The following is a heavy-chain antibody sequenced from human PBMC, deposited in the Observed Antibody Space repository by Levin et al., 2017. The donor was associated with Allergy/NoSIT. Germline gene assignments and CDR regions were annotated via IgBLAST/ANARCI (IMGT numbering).Heavy chain of an antibody. J-gene: IGHJ4*02. CDR2: INPDGTGK. CDR3: AGWGDCRNY. D-gene: IGHD2-21*02. V-gene: IGHV3-7*01. Sequence: KGLEWVANINPDGTGKTYVDSVKGRFTVSRDNAKHSLYLQMNSLRPEDMAVYYCAGWGDCRNYWGQGSMVTVSS.